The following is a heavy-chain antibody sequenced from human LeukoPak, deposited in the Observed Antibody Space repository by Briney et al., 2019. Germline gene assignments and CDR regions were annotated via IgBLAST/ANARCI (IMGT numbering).Heavy chain of an antibody. CDR2: ITSGVGIT. CDR1: GFTFSTYG. J-gene: IGHJ4*02. Sequence: GGSLTLSCAASGFTFSTYGMNWVRQAPGKGLEWVSIITSGVGITYYADSVKGRFIICSDNSKNMLYLQMNSRSADDTAVYYSAGSYEGYYFDYWGQGSLATVSS. V-gene: IGHV3-23*01. CDR3: AGSYEGYYFDY. D-gene: IGHD5-18*01.